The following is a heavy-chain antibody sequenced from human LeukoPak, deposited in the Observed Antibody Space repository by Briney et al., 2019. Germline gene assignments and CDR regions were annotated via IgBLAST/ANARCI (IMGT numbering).Heavy chain of an antibody. CDR3: AYGSGSYPLYYFDY. CDR1: GGSFSGYY. D-gene: IGHD3-10*01. CDR2: INHSGST. V-gene: IGHV4-34*01. Sequence: PSETLSLTCAVYGGSFSGYYWSWIRQPPGKGLEWIGEINHSGSTNYNPSLKSRVTISVDTSKNQFSLKLSSVTAADTAVYYCAYGSGSYPLYYFDYWGQGTLVTVSS. J-gene: IGHJ4*02.